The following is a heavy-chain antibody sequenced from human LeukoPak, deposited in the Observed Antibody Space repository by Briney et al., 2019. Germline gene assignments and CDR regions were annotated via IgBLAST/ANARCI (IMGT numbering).Heavy chain of an antibody. D-gene: IGHD5-18*01. Sequence: ASVKVPCKAPGGTFSSFAFGWVRQAPGQGLEWMGGVIPLFGTANYAQMFQGRVTMTADESTTTAYMELRSLRSEDTAVYYCARVPLSDLDMVNYSGFDYWGQGTLVTVSS. CDR2: VIPLFGTA. J-gene: IGHJ4*02. CDR3: ARVPLSDLDMVNYSGFDY. CDR1: GGTFSSFA. V-gene: IGHV1-69*13.